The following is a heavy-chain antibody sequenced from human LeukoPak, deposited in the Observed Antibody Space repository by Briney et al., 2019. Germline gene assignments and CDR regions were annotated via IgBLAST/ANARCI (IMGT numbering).Heavy chain of an antibody. V-gene: IGHV3-7*05. CDR2: IKQDGSEK. D-gene: IGHD5-24*01. J-gene: IGHJ4*02. CDR1: GFTFSSYW. Sequence: GGSLRLSCAAPGFTFSSYWMSWVRQAPGKGLEWVANIKQDGSEKYYVDSVKGRFTISRNNAKNSLYLQMNSLRAEDTAVYYCAREEMATNHFDYWGQGTLVTVSS. CDR3: AREEMATNHFDY.